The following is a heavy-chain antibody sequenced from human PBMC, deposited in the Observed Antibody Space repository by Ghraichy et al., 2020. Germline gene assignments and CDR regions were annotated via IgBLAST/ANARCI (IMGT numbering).Heavy chain of an antibody. CDR2: MYYSGST. V-gene: IGHV4-61*01. Sequence: SQTLSLTCTVSGGSVSSNTYYWSWIRQPPGKGLEWIGYMYYSGSTNYNPSLKSRVTISVDTSKNQFSLKLSSVTAADTAVYYCARSAVYIPAGMDVWGQGTTVTVSS. CDR1: GGSVSSNTYY. D-gene: IGHD5/OR15-5a*01. J-gene: IGHJ6*02. CDR3: ARSAVYIPAGMDV.